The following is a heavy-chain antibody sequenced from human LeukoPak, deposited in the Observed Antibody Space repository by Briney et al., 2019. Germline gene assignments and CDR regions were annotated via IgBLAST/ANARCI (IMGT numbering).Heavy chain of an antibody. V-gene: IGHV3-23*01. CDR3: VRDKGRSPGYWLDP. Sequence: GGSLRLSCTASGFTFSLHAMNWVRQAPGKGPEWVVAITGSSGDTYHTDSVKGRFTISRDNSRNTVYLQMNSLRAEDTALYYCVRDKGRSPGYWLDPWGHGTLVTVSS. CDR1: GFTFSLHA. CDR2: ITGSSGDT. D-gene: IGHD2-15*01. J-gene: IGHJ5*02.